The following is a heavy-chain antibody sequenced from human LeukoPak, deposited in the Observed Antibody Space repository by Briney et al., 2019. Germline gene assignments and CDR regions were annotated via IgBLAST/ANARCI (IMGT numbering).Heavy chain of an antibody. CDR2: TSYDGSNK. V-gene: IGHV3-30*04. Sequence: PPGGSLRLSCAASGFTFSSYAMHWVRQAPGKGLEWVAVTSYDGSNKYYADSVKGRFTISRDNSKNTLYLQMNSLRAEDTAVYYCARGSDILTGYPTGGGQGTLVTVSS. D-gene: IGHD3-9*01. CDR1: GFTFSSYA. CDR3: ARGSDILTGYPTG. J-gene: IGHJ4*02.